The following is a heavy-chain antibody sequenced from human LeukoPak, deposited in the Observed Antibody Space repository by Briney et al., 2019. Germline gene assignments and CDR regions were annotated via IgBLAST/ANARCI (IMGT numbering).Heavy chain of an antibody. CDR2: IRYDGSNK. V-gene: IGHV3-30*02. CDR1: GFTFSSYG. CDR3: ARALRDAFDI. Sequence: GGSLRLSCAASGFTFSSYGMHWVRQAPGKGLEWVAFIRYDGSNKYYADSVKGRFTISRDNSKNTLYLQMNSLRAEDTAVYYCARALRDAFDIWGQGTMVTVSS. J-gene: IGHJ3*02.